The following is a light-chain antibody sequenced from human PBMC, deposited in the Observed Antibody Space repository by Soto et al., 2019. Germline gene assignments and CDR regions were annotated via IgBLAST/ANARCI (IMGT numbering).Light chain of an antibody. Sequence: DIQMTQSPSTLYESIGDRVTITCRASQSISNWLAWYQQKPGKAPKLLIDKASSLESGVPSRFSGSGSGTEFTLTISSLQPDDFATFYCQQYNDYPYTFGQGTKLEIK. CDR3: QQYNDYPYT. CDR1: QSISNW. J-gene: IGKJ2*01. CDR2: KAS. V-gene: IGKV1-5*03.